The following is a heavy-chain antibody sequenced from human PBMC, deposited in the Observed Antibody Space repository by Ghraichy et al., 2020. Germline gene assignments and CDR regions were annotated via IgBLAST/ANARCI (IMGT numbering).Heavy chain of an antibody. CDR2: ISWDGASE. CDR1: GFTFDDYS. Sequence: GGSLRLSCAASGFTFDDYSMHWIRQAPGEGLEWVAGISWDGASEDYADSVKGRFFISRDNAKNSLDLQLNSLRHDDTAFYYCVKARGAGVSVWHFHPWGQGTLVTVSS. J-gene: IGHJ5*02. D-gene: IGHD3-16*02. V-gene: IGHV3-9*01. CDR3: VKARGAGVSVWHFHP.